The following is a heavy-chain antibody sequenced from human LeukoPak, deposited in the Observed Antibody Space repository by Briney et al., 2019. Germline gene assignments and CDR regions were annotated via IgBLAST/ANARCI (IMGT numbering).Heavy chain of an antibody. CDR3: AREKSESYGTYYYYYYMDV. J-gene: IGHJ6*03. CDR2: IYTSGST. D-gene: IGHD5-18*01. CDR1: GGSISSGSYY. V-gene: IGHV4-61*02. Sequence: PSETLSLTCTVSGGSISSGSYYWSWIRQPAGKGLEWIGRIYTSGSTNYNPSLKSRVTISVDTSKNQFSLKLSSVTAADTAVYYCAREKSESYGTYYYYYYMDVWGKGTTVTISS.